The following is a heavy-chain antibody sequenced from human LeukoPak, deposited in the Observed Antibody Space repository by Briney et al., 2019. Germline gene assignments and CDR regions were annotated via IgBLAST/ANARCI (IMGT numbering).Heavy chain of an antibody. Sequence: ASVKVSCKASGYTFSTYGISWVRQAPGQGLEWMGWISPYNGNTNYAQKFQGRVTMTTDTSTSTAYMELRGLRSDDTAVYYCARLGSQANTPDLALLYYYYYAMDVWGQGTTVTVSS. J-gene: IGHJ6*02. D-gene: IGHD2-15*01. V-gene: IGHV1-18*01. CDR1: GYTFSTYG. CDR2: ISPYNGNT. CDR3: ARLGSQANTPDLALLYYYYYAMDV.